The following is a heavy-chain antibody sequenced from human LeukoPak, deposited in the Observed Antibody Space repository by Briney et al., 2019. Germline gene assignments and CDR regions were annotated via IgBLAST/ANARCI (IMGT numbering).Heavy chain of an antibody. D-gene: IGHD6-19*01. CDR2: ISSSSSYI. CDR1: GFTFSSYS. J-gene: IGHJ4*02. CDR3: ARDRTGIAVL. Sequence: SGGSLRLSCAASGFTFSSYSMNWVRQAPGQGLEWVSSISSSSSYIYYADSVKGRFTISRDNAKNSLYLQMNSLRAEDTAVYYCARDRTGIAVLWGQGTLVTVSS. V-gene: IGHV3-21*01.